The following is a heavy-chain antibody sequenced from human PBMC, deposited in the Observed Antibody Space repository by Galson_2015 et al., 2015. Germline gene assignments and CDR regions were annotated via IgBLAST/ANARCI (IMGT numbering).Heavy chain of an antibody. V-gene: IGHV2-70*04. J-gene: IGHJ6*02. CDR1: GFSLSTYGMR. D-gene: IGHD6-25*01. CDR3: ARGVYGSGSHYYGMDV. Sequence: PALVKPTQTLTLTCTFSGFSLSTYGMRVSWIRQPPGKALEWLARVDWDDDKFYSTSLKTRLTISKDTSKNQVVLTMTNMDPVDTATYWCARGVYGSGSHYYGMDVWGQGTTVTVSS. CDR2: VDWDDDK.